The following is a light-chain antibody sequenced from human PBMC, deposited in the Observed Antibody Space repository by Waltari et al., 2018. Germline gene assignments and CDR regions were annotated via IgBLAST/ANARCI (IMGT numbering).Light chain of an antibody. CDR3: QQYNNWPRT. J-gene: IGKJ1*01. Sequence: EIVMTQSPATLSVSPGERATLSCRARQSVSSNLAWYQQKPGQAPRLLIYGASTRATGIPARFSGSGSGIEFTLTISSMQSEDFAVYYCQQYNNWPRTFGQGTKVEIK. V-gene: IGKV3-15*01. CDR1: QSVSSN. CDR2: GAS.